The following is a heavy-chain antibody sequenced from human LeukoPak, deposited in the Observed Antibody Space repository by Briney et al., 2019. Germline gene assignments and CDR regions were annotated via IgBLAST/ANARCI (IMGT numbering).Heavy chain of an antibody. J-gene: IGHJ4*02. Sequence: TGGSLRLSCAASGFTFSSYAMSWVRQAPGKGLEWVGRIRSKTDGGTTDYAAPVQGRFTISRDDSKNTLYLQMNSLKTEDTGVYYCTPCVTSCYVDWGQGTLVTVSS. V-gene: IGHV3-15*01. D-gene: IGHD2-2*01. CDR1: GFTFSSYA. CDR2: IRSKTDGGTT. CDR3: TPCVTSCYVD.